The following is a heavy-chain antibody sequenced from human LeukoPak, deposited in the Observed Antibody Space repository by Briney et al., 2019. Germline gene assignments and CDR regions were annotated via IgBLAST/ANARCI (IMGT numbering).Heavy chain of an antibody. D-gene: IGHD6-13*01. CDR2: MNPNSGNT. V-gene: IGHV1-18*01. Sequence: GASVKVSCKASGYTFTSYDINWVRQATGQGLEWMGWMNPNSGNTNYAQKLQGRVTMTTDTSTSTAYMELRSLRSDDTAVYYCARCAAARTYNWFDPWGQGTLVTVSS. J-gene: IGHJ5*02. CDR3: ARCAAARTYNWFDP. CDR1: GYTFTSYD.